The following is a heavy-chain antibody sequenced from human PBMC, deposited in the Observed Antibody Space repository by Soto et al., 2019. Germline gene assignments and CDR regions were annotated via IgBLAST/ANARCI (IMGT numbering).Heavy chain of an antibody. J-gene: IGHJ6*02. CDR2: VSPPFRTS. V-gene: IGHV1-69*01. CDR3: ARVLYYGSGRYAPYGMDV. Sequence: QVQLVQSGAEVKKPGSSVKVSCKTSGVSFNNNGIGWVRQAPGHGLEWMGGVSPPFRTSNYARKFQGRISITADASTGTVNMELSSLTSEDTAQYYCARVLYYGSGRYAPYGMDVWVQGTTVTVSS. CDR1: GVSFNNNG. D-gene: IGHD3-10*01.